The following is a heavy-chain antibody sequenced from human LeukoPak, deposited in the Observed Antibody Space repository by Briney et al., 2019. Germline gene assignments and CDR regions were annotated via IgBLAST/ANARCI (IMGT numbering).Heavy chain of an antibody. CDR1: GGSISSYY. V-gene: IGHV4-4*07. CDR3: ARGTRYCSGAGCQNWFDP. D-gene: IGHD2-15*01. Sequence: SEALSLTCTVSGGSISSYYWTWIRQPAGKGLEWIGRISTSGNTYYNPSLKSRLTLSVDTSKNQFSLKLSSVTAADTAVYYCARGTRYCSGAGCQNWFDPWGQGTLVTVSS. J-gene: IGHJ5*02. CDR2: ISTSGNT.